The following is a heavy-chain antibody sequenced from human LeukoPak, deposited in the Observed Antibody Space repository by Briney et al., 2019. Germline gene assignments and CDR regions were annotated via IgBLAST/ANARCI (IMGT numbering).Heavy chain of an antibody. J-gene: IGHJ4*02. CDR1: GFTFSSYA. CDR3: AKSGYRTPGGYFDY. D-gene: IGHD3-22*01. CDR2: ISGSGGST. V-gene: IGHV3-23*01. Sequence: GGSLRPSCAASGFTFSSYAMSWVRQAPGKGLEWVSAISGSGGSTYYADSVKGRFTISRDNSKNTLYLQMNSLRAEDTAVYYCAKSGYRTPGGYFDYWGQGTLVTVSS.